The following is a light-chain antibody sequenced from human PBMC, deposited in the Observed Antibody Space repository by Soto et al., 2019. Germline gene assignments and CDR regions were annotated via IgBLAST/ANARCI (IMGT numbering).Light chain of an antibody. J-gene: IGKJ4*01. V-gene: IGKV1-5*03. CDR3: QQYYSYPLT. Sequence: DIPMTQSPSTLSASVGDRVTITCRATQSISSWLAWYQRKPGKAPKLLIYKASSLESGVPSRFSGSGSGTEFTLTISSLQPDDFATYYCQQYYSYPLTFGGGTKVEIK. CDR1: QSISSW. CDR2: KAS.